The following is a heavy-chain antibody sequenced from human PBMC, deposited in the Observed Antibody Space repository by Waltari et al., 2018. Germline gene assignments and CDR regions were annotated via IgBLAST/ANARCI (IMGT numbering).Heavy chain of an antibody. V-gene: IGHV4-59*01. Sequence: QVQLQESGPGLVKPSETLSLTCTVSGGSLSSSYWSWIRQPPGTGLAWIGYIYFIGSTNYNHTLRSRVTISVDTSKNQFALKLSAVTAADTAVYYCAREGESDWFDPWGQGTLVTVSS. D-gene: IGHD3-16*01. CDR2: IYFIGST. CDR3: AREGESDWFDP. CDR1: GGSLSSSY. J-gene: IGHJ5*02.